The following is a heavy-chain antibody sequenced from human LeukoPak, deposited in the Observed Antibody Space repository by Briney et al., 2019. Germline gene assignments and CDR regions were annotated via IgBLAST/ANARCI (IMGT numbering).Heavy chain of an antibody. Sequence: ASVKVSCKASGGTLSSYAISWVRQAPGQGLEWMGGIIPIFGTANYAQKFQGRVTMTTDTSTSTAYMELRSLRSDDTAVYYCARHVGYWGQGTLVTVSS. CDR1: GGTLSSYA. J-gene: IGHJ4*02. V-gene: IGHV1-69*05. CDR3: ARHVGY. CDR2: IIPIFGTA.